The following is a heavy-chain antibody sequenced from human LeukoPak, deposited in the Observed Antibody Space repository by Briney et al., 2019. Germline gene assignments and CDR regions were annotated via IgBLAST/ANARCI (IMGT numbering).Heavy chain of an antibody. Sequence: GGSLRLPCAASGFSVSNNGMSWVRQAPGKGLEWVSAFSGSGSPTYYADSVKGRFTISRDNSKNTLYLQMNSLRAEDTAVYYCAKYTSGWGLDYWGQGTLVTVSS. CDR2: FSGSGSPT. J-gene: IGHJ4*02. CDR3: AKYTSGWGLDY. CDR1: GFSVSNNG. V-gene: IGHV3-23*01. D-gene: IGHD6-19*01.